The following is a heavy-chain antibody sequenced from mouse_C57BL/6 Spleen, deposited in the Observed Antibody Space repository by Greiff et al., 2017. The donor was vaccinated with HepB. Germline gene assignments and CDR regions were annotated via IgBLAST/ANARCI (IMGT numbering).Heavy chain of an antibody. V-gene: IGHV5-9*01. CDR3: ARSSYYYGSSSLFDY. Sequence: EVKVVESGGGLVKPGGSLKLSCAASGFTFSSYTMSWVRQTPEKRLEWVATISGGGGNTYYPDSVKGRFTISRDNAKNTLYLQMSSLRSEDTALYYCARSSYYYGSSSLFDYWGQGTTLTVSS. J-gene: IGHJ2*01. D-gene: IGHD1-1*01. CDR2: ISGGGGNT. CDR1: GFTFSSYT.